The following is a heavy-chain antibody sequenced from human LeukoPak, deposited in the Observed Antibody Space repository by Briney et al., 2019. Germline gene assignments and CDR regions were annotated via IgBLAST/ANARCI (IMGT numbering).Heavy chain of an antibody. J-gene: IGHJ4*02. CDR2: IIPIFGTA. Sequence: GASVKVSCKASGGTFSSYAISWVRQAPGQGLEWMGGIIPIFGTANYAQKFQGRVTITADESTSTAYMELSSLRSEDTAVYYCAGSGGSGSYYHGDYWGQGTLVTVSS. CDR3: AGSGGSGSYYHGDY. CDR1: GGTFSSYA. V-gene: IGHV1-69*13. D-gene: IGHD1-26*01.